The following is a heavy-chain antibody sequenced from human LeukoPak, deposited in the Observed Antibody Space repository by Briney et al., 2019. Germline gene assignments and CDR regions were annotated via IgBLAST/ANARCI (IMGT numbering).Heavy chain of an antibody. CDR2: MNPNSGNT. V-gene: IGHV1-8*01. CDR1: GYTFTSYD. D-gene: IGHD6-19*01. J-gene: IGHJ5*02. Sequence: ASVKVSCKASGYTFTSYDINWVRQATGQGLEWMGWMNPNSGNTGYAQKFQGRVTKTRNTSISTAYMELSSLRSEDTAVYYCARGPHSSGWYRQYNWFDPWGQGTLVTVSS. CDR3: ARGPHSSGWYRQYNWFDP.